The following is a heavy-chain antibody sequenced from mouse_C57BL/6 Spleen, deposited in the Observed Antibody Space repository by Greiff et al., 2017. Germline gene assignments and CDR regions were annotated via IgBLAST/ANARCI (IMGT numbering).Heavy chain of an antibody. CDR2: IRNKANGYTT. CDR3: ARGGLLYFFYAMDY. D-gene: IGHD2-3*01. J-gene: IGHJ4*01. Sequence: EVHLVESGGGLVQPGGSLSLSCAASGFTFTDYYMSWVRQPPGKALEWLGFIRNKANGYTTEYSASVKGRFTISRDNSQSILYLQINALRAEDSATYYCARGGLLYFFYAMDYWGQGTSVTVSS. CDR1: GFTFTDYY. V-gene: IGHV7-3*01.